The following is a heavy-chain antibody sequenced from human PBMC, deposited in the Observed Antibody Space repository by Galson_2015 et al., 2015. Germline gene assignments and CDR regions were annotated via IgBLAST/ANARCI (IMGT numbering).Heavy chain of an antibody. J-gene: IGHJ4*02. CDR3: AADRAYSSSWYYFDY. Sequence: SVKVSCKASGFTFTSSAVQWVRQARGQRLEWIGWIVVGSGNTNYAQKFQERVTITRDMSTSTAYMELSSLRSEDTPVYYCAADRAYSSSWYYFDYWGQGTLVTVSS. CDR2: IVVGSGNT. CDR1: GFTFTSSA. V-gene: IGHV1-58*01. D-gene: IGHD6-13*01.